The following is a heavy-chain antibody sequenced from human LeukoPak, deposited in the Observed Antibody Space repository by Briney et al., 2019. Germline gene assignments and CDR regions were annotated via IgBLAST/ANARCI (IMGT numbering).Heavy chain of an antibody. CDR2: ISAYNGNT. V-gene: IGHV1-18*01. Sequence: GASVKVSCKASGYTFTSYGISWMRQAPGQGLEWMGWISAYNGNTNYAQKLQGRVTMTTDTSTSTAYMELRSLRSDDTAVYYCARDFSAYDSSGYYFCYWGQGTLVTVSS. J-gene: IGHJ4*02. CDR3: ARDFSAYDSSGYYFCY. D-gene: IGHD3-22*01. CDR1: GYTFTSYG.